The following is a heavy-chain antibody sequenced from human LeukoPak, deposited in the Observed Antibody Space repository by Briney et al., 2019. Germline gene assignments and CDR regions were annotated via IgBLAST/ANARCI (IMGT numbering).Heavy chain of an antibody. CDR2: VYYSGST. CDR3: ARQDCGGDCYPHDY. D-gene: IGHD2-21*02. V-gene: IGHV4-59*01. J-gene: IGHJ4*02. CDR1: GFTYSSYA. Sequence: GSLRLSCAASGFTYSSYAMSWIRQPPGKGLEWIGYVYYSGSTNYNPSLKSRLIISVDTSKNQFSLKLTSVTAADTAVYYCARQDCGGDCYPHDYWGQRVLVTVSS.